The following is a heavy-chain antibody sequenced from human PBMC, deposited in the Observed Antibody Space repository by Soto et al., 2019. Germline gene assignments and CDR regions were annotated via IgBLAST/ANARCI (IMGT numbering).Heavy chain of an antibody. Sequence: GGSLRLSCAASGFTFSSYAMSWVRQAPGKGLEWVSAISGSGGSTYYADSVKGRFTISRDNSKNTLYLQMNSLRAEDTAVYYCAKGCSSTSCPPWAGMDVWGQGTTVTVSS. CDR3: AKGCSSTSCPPWAGMDV. V-gene: IGHV3-23*01. CDR1: GFTFSSYA. J-gene: IGHJ6*02. D-gene: IGHD2-2*01. CDR2: ISGSGGST.